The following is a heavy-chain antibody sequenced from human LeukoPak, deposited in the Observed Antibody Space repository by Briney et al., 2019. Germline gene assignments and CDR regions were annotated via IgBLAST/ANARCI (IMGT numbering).Heavy chain of an antibody. Sequence: GGSLRLSCAASGFTFSTYTMNWVRQAPGKGLEWVSYISSSSSYKYYADSVRGRFTISRDNAKNSLYLQMNSLRAEDTAVYYCARGQYCGGDCFYFDYWGQGTLVTVSS. CDR1: GFTFSTYT. J-gene: IGHJ4*02. V-gene: IGHV3-21*01. D-gene: IGHD2-21*01. CDR2: ISSSSSYK. CDR3: ARGQYCGGDCFYFDY.